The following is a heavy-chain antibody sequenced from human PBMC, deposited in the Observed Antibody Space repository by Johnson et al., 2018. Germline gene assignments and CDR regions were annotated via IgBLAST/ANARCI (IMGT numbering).Heavy chain of an antibody. D-gene: IGHD3-10*01. CDR3: ARGGSENYYYFYMDV. CDR1: GFTFDDYG. CDR2: INWNGGST. Sequence: VQLVQSGGGVVRPGGSLRLSCAASGFTFDDYGMTWVREIPGKGLEWVCDINWNGGSTSYADSVKGRFTISRDNAKNSLFLQMNSLRAEDTAFSYCARGGSENYYYFYMDVWGKGTTVTVSS. V-gene: IGHV3-20*04. J-gene: IGHJ6*03.